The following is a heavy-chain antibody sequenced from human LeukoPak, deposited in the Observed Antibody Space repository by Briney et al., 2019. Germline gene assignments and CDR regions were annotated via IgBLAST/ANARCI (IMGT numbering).Heavy chain of an antibody. J-gene: IGHJ3*02. CDR3: AREGGPYSSGWYRGGPYDAFDI. CDR2: ISAYNGNT. CDR1: CYTFTSYG. Sequence: ASVKVSCKASCYTFTSYGISWVRQAPGQGLEWMGWISAYNGNTNYAQKLQGRVTMTTDTSTSAAYMELRSLRSDDTAVYYCAREGGPYSSGWYRGGPYDAFDIWGQGTMVTVSS. V-gene: IGHV1-18*01. D-gene: IGHD6-19*01.